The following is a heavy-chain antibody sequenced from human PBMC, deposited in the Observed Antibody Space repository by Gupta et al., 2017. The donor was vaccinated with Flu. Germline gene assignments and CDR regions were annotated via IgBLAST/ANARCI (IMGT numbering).Heavy chain of an antibody. V-gene: IGHV3-7*01. J-gene: IGHJ1*01. CDR3: ARDPTYSSAWIAL. Sequence: ASGFPFSTYWMTWVRQAPGKGPEWVANIKYDGSEKYYVDSVKGRFTVSRDNAKSTLYLHMTSLRAEDTAVYYCARDPTYSSAWIALWGPGTLVTVSS. D-gene: IGHD6-19*01. CDR2: IKYDGSEK. CDR1: GFPFSTYW.